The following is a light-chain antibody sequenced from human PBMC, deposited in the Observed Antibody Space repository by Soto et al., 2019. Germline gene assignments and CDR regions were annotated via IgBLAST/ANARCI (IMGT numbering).Light chain of an antibody. V-gene: IGLV2-14*01. CDR3: SSYRSSSTLYV. CDR1: SSDVGGYNY. J-gene: IGLJ1*01. Sequence: QAFLTEPASVAGSPGQSITIACTGTSSDVGGYNYVSWYQQHPGKAPKLMIYEVSNRPSGVSNRFSGSKSGNTASLTTSGLQAEDEADYYCSSYRSSSTLYVFGTGTKVTVL. CDR2: EVS.